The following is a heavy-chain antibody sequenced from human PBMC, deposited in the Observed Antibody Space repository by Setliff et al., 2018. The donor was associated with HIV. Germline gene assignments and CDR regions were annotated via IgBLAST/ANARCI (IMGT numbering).Heavy chain of an antibody. V-gene: IGHV4-30-4*08. CDR3: ASRDTSRYFDDY. CDR2: IHYSGST. J-gene: IGHJ4*02. D-gene: IGHD3-22*01. Sequence: PSETLSLTCSVSGDSISSGGHYWSWIRQSPGKGLEWIGYIHYSGSTYFNPSHKSRVSISTDTSKNQFSLKLTSVTAADTAVYYCASRDTSRYFDDYWGQGTLVTVSS. CDR1: GDSISSGGHY.